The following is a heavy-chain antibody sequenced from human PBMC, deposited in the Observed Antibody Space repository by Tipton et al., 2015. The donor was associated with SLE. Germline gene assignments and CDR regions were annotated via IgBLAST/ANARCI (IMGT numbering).Heavy chain of an antibody. D-gene: IGHD3-3*01. CDR2: IWYDGSNK. Sequence: SLRLSCVASGFTFSNYGMHWVRQAPGKGLEWVAVIWYDGSNKYYADSVKSRFTISRDNSKNTLYLQMNSLRAEDTAVYYCARDSFWSGYYYYYYYMDVWGKGTTVTVSS. J-gene: IGHJ6*03. CDR1: GFTFSNYG. V-gene: IGHV3-30*19. CDR3: ARDSFWSGYYYYYYYMDV.